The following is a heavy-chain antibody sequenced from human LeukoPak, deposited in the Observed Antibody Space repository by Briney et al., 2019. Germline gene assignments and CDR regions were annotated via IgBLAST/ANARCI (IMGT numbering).Heavy chain of an antibody. CDR3: ASELGGGSGSYPLDY. D-gene: IGHD3-10*01. J-gene: IGHJ4*02. Sequence: ASVKVSCKASGYTFTSYYMHWVRQAPGQGLEWMGIINPSGGSTSYAQKFQGRVTMTRDTSTSTVYMELSSLRSEDTAVYYCASELGGGSGSYPLDYWGQGTLVTVSS. V-gene: IGHV1-46*01. CDR2: INPSGGST. CDR1: GYTFTSYY.